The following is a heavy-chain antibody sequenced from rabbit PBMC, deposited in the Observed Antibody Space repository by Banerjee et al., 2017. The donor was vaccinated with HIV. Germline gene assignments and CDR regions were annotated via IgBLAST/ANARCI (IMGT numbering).Heavy chain of an antibody. V-gene: IGHV1S45*01. D-gene: IGHD1-1*01. J-gene: IGHJ4*01. CDR1: GFDFSSSYC. CDR3: ATSYLSSSGYSFNL. CDR2: IYAGSSGST. Sequence: QQQLEESGGGLVKPEGSLTLTCKASGFDFSSSYCMCWVRQAPGKGLEWIACIYAGSSGSTYYASWAKGRFTISKSSSTTVTLQRASLTAADTATYFCATSYLSSSGYSFNLWGQGTLVTVS.